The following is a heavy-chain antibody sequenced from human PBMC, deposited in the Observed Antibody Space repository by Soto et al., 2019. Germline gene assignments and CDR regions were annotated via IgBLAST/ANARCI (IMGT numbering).Heavy chain of an antibody. CDR3: ARDPGEWFFDY. CDR1: GFTFSSYG. CDR2: IWYDRSNN. D-gene: IGHD3-3*01. Sequence: QVQLVESGGGVVQPGRSLRLSCAASGFTFSSYGMHWVRQAPGKGLEWVAVIWYDRSNNYYADSVKGRFTISRDNSKNTLYLQMNSLRAEDTAVYYCARDPGEWFFDYWGQGTLVTVSS. J-gene: IGHJ4*02. V-gene: IGHV3-33*01.